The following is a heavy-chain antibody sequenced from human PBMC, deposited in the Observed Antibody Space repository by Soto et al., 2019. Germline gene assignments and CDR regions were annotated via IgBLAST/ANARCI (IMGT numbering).Heavy chain of an antibody. CDR1: GCTFTSYG. CDR2: VSTYNGYT. J-gene: IGHJ4*02. CDR3: ARDRQSDY. Sequence: ASVKVSCKASGCTFTSYGITWVRQAPGQGLEWMGWVSTYNGYTKYAQKFQGRVTMTTDTSTTTAFMEVRSLRSDDTAVYYCARDRQSDYWGQGALVT. V-gene: IGHV1-18*01.